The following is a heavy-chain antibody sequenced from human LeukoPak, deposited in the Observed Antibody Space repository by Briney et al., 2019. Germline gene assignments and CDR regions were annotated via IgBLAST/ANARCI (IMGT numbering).Heavy chain of an antibody. CDR1: GFTFSSYS. CDR3: ARRALVGATFR. CDR2: ISSSSSFI. V-gene: IGHV3-21*01. Sequence: GGSLRLSCAASGFTFSSYSMNWVRQAPGKGLEWVSSISSSSSFIYYTDSVKGRFTISRDNAKNSLYLQMNSLRAEDTAVYYCARRALVGATFRWGQGTLVTVSS. J-gene: IGHJ4*02. D-gene: IGHD1-26*01.